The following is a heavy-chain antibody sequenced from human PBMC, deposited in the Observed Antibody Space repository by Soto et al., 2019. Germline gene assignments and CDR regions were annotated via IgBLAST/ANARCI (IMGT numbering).Heavy chain of an antibody. D-gene: IGHD6-13*01. CDR1: GYTFTSYD. Sequence: QVQLVQSGAEVKKPGASVKVSCKASGYTFTSYDINWVRQATGKGLEWMGWMNPNSGNTGYAQKFQGRVTMTRNTSISTAYMELSSLRSEDTAVYYCARGQAVKRQLVVRYYGIDVWGQGTTVTVSS. CDR2: MNPNSGNT. CDR3: ARGQAVKRQLVVRYYGIDV. V-gene: IGHV1-8*01. J-gene: IGHJ6*02.